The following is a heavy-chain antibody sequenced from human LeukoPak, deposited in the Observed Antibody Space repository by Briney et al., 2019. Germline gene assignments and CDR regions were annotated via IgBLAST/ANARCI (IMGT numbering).Heavy chain of an antibody. CDR2: IYYSGST. CDR3: ARFRRASTGHIDY. V-gene: IGHV4-59*08. CDR1: GGSISSYY. Sequence: PSETLSLTCTVSGGSISSYYWSWIRQPPGKGLEWIGYIYYSGSTNYDPSLKSRVTISVDTSKNQFSLKLSSVTAADTAVYYCARFRRASTGHIDYWGQGTLVTVSS. J-gene: IGHJ4*02. D-gene: IGHD5/OR15-5a*01.